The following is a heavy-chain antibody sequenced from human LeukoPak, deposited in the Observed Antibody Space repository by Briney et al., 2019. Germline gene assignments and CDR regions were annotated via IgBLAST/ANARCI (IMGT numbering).Heavy chain of an antibody. J-gene: IGHJ4*02. CDR3: ARDWGVGRRDY. CDR1: GFTFSDYY. D-gene: IGHD3-10*01. CDR2: ISSSASSI. V-gene: IGHV3-11*01. Sequence: GGSLRLSCAASGFTFSDYYMSRIRQAPGKGLEWVSYISSSASSIYYADFVKGRFTISRDNVKNSLYLQMNSLRAEDTAVYYCARDWGVGRRDYWGQGTLVTVSS.